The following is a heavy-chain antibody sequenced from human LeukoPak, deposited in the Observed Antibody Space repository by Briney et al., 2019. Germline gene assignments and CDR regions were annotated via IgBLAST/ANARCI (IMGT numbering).Heavy chain of an antibody. CDR3: EKGATFGYYSGYDHCDY. D-gene: IGHD5-12*01. V-gene: IGHV3-30*18. CDR2: ISYDGSNK. CDR1: GFTFSSYG. J-gene: IGHJ4*02. Sequence: PGRSLRLSCAASGFTFSSYGMYWGRQAPGKGLEWVAVISYDGSNKNYAYSVTGRFTISRENSKNTMSLQMNSVSAEDTAVYYCEKGATFGYYSGYDHCDYWGQGTLVTVSS.